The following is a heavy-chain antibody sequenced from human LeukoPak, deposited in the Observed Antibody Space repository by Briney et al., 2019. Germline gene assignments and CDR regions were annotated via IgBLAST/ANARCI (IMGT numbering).Heavy chain of an antibody. CDR3: ARGGISIFGVVIYMDV. Sequence: GGSLRLSCAASGFTFSSYEMNWVRQAPGKGLEWISHISNFGDIIHYADSVEGRFTISRDNAKNSLSLQMNSLRVEDTALYYCARGGISIFGVVIYMDVWGKGTTVTVSS. D-gene: IGHD3-3*01. J-gene: IGHJ6*03. V-gene: IGHV3-48*03. CDR1: GFTFSSYE. CDR2: ISNFGDII.